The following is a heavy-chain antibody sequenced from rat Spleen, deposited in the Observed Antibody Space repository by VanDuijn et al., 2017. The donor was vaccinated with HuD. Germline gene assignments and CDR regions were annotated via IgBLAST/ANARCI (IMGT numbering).Heavy chain of an antibody. V-gene: IGHV5-29*01. Sequence: EVQLVESGGGLVQPGRSLKLSCAASGFTFSNYGMAWVRQAPTKGLEWVATISYDGSSTYYRDSVKGRFTISRDNAKSTLYLQMDSLRSEDTATYYCARHPYTTGIPTDYWGQGVMVTVSS. D-gene: IGHD1-9*01. CDR3: ARHPYTTGIPTDY. CDR2: ISYDGSST. CDR1: GFTFSNYG. J-gene: IGHJ2*01.